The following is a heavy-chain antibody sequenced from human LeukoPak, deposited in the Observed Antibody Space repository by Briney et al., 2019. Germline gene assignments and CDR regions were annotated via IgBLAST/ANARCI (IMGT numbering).Heavy chain of an antibody. CDR1: GGSISSGGYY. CDR3: ARDHPTDYYDSSGYYLSPWFDP. D-gene: IGHD3-22*01. J-gene: IGHJ5*02. V-gene: IGHV4-31*03. Sequence: SETLSLTCTVSGGSISSGGYYWSWIRQHPGKGLEWIGYIYYSGSTYYNPSLKSRVTISVDTSKNQFSLKLSSVTAADTAVYYCARDHPTDYYDSSGYYLSPWFDPWGQGTLVTVSS. CDR2: IYYSGST.